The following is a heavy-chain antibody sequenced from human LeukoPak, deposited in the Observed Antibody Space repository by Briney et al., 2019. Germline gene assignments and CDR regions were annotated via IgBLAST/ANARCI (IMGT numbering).Heavy chain of an antibody. J-gene: IGHJ4*02. CDR1: GFTFSSYS. CDR2: ISSSSSYI. D-gene: IGHD3-22*01. CDR3: ARDQSYGTYYYDW. Sequence: GGSLRLSCAASGFTFSSYSMNWVRQAPGKGLEWVSSISSSSSYIYYADSVKGRFTISRDNAKNSLYLQMNSLRAEDTAVYYCARDQSYGTYYYDWWGQGTLVTVSS. V-gene: IGHV3-21*01.